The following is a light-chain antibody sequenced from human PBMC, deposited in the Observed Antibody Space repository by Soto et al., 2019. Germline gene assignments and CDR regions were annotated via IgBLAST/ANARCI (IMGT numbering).Light chain of an antibody. V-gene: IGKV3-15*01. J-gene: IGKJ1*01. CDR3: QQYNNWHPWT. CDR2: DAS. Sequence: IVIAQSPAALSVSPGARTTLSCRASQSVGSNLAWYQQKPGQAPRLLIYDASIRATGIPARFSGSGSGTAFTLNISSLKSEDFALYYCQQYNNWHPWTFGQGTKVDIK. CDR1: QSVGSN.